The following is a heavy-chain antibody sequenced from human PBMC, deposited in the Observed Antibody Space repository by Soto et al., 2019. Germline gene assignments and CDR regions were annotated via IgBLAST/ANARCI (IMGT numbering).Heavy chain of an antibody. CDR3: ARGAGTQGTDS. J-gene: IGHJ4*02. V-gene: IGHV4-59*01. D-gene: IGHD3-10*01. CDR1: GGSISSYY. Sequence: QVQLQESGPGLVKPSETLSLTCTVSGGSISSYYWSWIRQPPGKGLEWIGYIFYSGSTNYNPSLKSRVTISVDTSKNQFSLKMSSVTAADTAVYYCARGAGTQGTDSWGQGTLVTVSS. CDR2: IFYSGST.